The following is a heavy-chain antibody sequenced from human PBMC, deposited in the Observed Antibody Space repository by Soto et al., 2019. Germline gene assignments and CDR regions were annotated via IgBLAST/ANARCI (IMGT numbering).Heavy chain of an antibody. CDR3: AKVAVKIHRYWYFDL. J-gene: IGHJ2*01. CDR2: VSGSGGST. D-gene: IGHD5-18*01. Sequence: VQLLESGGGLVQPGGSLRRSCAASGFTFSSYAMSWVRQAPGQGLEWVSAVSGSGGSTYYAGSVKGRFTISSDNSKNTLYLQMNSLRAEDTAVYYCAKVAVKIHRYWYFDLWGRGTLVTVSS. V-gene: IGHV3-23*01. CDR1: GFTFSSYA.